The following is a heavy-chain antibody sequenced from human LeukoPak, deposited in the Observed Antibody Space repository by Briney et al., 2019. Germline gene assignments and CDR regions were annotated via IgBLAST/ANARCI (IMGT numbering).Heavy chain of an antibody. V-gene: IGHV1-18*01. Sequence: GASVKVSCKASGYTFTSYGISWVRQAPGQGLEWMGWISAYNGNTNYAQKLQGRVTMTTDTSTSTAYMELRSLRSDDTAVYYCARDGFMATYYYDSSGYYYWGQGTLVTVSS. CDR2: ISAYNGNT. J-gene: IGHJ4*02. D-gene: IGHD3-22*01. CDR3: ARDGFMATYYYDSSGYYY. CDR1: GYTFTSYG.